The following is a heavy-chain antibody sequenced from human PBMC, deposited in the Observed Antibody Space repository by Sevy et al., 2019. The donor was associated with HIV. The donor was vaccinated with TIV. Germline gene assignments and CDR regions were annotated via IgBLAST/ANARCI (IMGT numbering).Heavy chain of an antibody. V-gene: IGHV3-48*02. J-gene: IGHJ4*02. CDR1: GFTFSRSS. D-gene: IGHD1-1*01. Sequence: GGSLRLSCSASGFTFSRSSRDWVRQAPGKGLEWVSYISSSSSTIYYTDSVKGRFTISRDNAKNSLYLQINSLRDEDTAVYFCARHFRGTGIDNCGQGTLVTVSS. CDR2: ISSSSSTI. CDR3: ARHFRGTGIDN.